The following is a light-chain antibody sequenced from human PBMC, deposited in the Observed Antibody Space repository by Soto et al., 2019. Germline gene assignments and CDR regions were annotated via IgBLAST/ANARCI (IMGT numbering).Light chain of an antibody. CDR1: QDISSW. CDR3: QQTISFPLT. Sequence: DIQMTQSPSAVSASVGDRVTITCRASQDISSWLAWYQQKPGEAPKVLIYAAFSLECGVPSRFSGSGSGTDFTLTISSLQPEDFATYYCQQTISFPLTFGGGTKVEI. CDR2: AAF. V-gene: IGKV1D-12*01. J-gene: IGKJ4*01.